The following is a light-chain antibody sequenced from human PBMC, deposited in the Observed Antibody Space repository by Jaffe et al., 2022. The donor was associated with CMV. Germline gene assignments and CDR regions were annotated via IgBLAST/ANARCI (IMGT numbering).Light chain of an antibody. CDR2: DAY. CDR1: QSIGSY. Sequence: DIQMTQSPSSLSASVGDRVTITCWASQSIGSYVSWYQQRPGKAPKSLIYDAYSLQSGVPSRFSGSGSGTDFTLTISNLQPEDFATYYCQQSHSSPLTFGGGTKVEIK. J-gene: IGKJ4*01. CDR3: QQSHSSPLT. V-gene: IGKV1-39*01.